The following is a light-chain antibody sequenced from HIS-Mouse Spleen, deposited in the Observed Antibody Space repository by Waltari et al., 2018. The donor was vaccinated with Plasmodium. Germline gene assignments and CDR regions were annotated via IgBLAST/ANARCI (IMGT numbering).Light chain of an antibody. CDR1: IPSLRNNS. CDR2: SNN. V-gene: IGLV1-44*01. Sequence: QSVLTQPPSASGTPGQRVPIPCSGTIPSLRNNSVNWYQQLPGTAPKLLIYSNNQRPAGVPARFSGSKSGTAASLAISGLQSEDEADYYCAAWDDSLNGVVFAGGTKLTVL. J-gene: IGLJ2*01. CDR3: AAWDDSLNGVV.